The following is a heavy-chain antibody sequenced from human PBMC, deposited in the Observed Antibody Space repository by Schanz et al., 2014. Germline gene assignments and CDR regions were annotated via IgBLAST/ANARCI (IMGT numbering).Heavy chain of an antibody. Sequence: QVQLLQSGAEVKKPGASMKVSCKASGYTFTTYYMLWVRQAPGQGLEWMGIINPSGGSTRYGQKFEGRSTVTADTSTSTVYLELSSLRSDDTAVYYCGTGFSRSYIDVWGQGTLITVSS. V-gene: IGHV1-46*03. D-gene: IGHD6-6*01. J-gene: IGHJ4*02. CDR3: GTGFSRSYIDV. CDR2: INPSGGST. CDR1: GYTFTTYY.